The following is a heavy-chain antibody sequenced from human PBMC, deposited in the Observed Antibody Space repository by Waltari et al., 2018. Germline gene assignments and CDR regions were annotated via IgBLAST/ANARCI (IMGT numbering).Heavy chain of an antibody. Sequence: EVQLVESGGGLVQPGGSLRLSCAASGFTFRSYWMSWVRQAPGKGLEWVANIKQDGSEKYYVDSVKGRFTISRDNAQNSLYLQMNSLRAEDTAVYYCARYFGSGSYYPYWGQGTLVTVSS. CDR1: GFTFRSYW. J-gene: IGHJ4*02. CDR3: ARYFGSGSYYPY. D-gene: IGHD3-10*01. CDR2: IKQDGSEK. V-gene: IGHV3-7*01.